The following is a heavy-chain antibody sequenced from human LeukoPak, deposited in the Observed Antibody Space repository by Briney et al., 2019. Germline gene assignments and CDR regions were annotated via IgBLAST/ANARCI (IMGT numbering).Heavy chain of an antibody. J-gene: IGHJ3*02. Sequence: PGGSLRLSCAASGFTFSSYWMSWVRQAPGKGLEWVANIKQDGSEKYYVDSVKGRFTISRDNAKNSLYLQMNSLRAEDTAVYYCAIPPYYGSGSDAFDIWGQGTMVTVSS. V-gene: IGHV3-7*01. D-gene: IGHD3-10*01. CDR3: AIPPYYGSGSDAFDI. CDR1: GFTFSSYW. CDR2: IKQDGSEK.